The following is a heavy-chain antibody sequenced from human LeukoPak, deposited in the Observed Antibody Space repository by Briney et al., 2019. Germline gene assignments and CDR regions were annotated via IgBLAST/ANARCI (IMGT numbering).Heavy chain of an antibody. D-gene: IGHD5-12*01. CDR3: ARRQYNDYAYFDY. Sequence: GESLQISCQGSGYSFTTYWIGWVRQMPGKGLEWMGIIYPGDSDTRYSPSFQGQVTISADKSISTAYLQWSSLKASDTAMYYCARRQYNDYAYFDYWGQGTLVTVSS. V-gene: IGHV5-51*01. CDR1: GYSFTTYW. J-gene: IGHJ4*02. CDR2: IYPGDSDT.